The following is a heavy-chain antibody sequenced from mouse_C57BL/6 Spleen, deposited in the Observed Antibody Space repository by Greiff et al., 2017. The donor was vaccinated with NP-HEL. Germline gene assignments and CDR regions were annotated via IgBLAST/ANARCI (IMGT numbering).Heavy chain of an antibody. V-gene: IGHV3-6*01. Sequence: ESGPGLVKPSQSLSLTCSVTGYSITSGYYWNWIRQFPGNKLEWMGYISYDGSNNYNPSLKNRISITRDTSKNQFFLKLNSVTTEDTATYYCARDPYYYGSSYPYWYFDVWGTGTTVTVSS. J-gene: IGHJ1*03. D-gene: IGHD1-1*01. CDR3: ARDPYYYGSSYPYWYFDV. CDR1: GYSITSGYY. CDR2: ISYDGSN.